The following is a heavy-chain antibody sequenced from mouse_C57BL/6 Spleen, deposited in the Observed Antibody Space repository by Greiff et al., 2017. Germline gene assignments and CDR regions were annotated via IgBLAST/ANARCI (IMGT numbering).Heavy chain of an antibody. J-gene: IGHJ2*01. CDR2: INPNNGGT. CDR3: ARERIITTVEDFDY. V-gene: IGHV1-22*01. Sequence: EVQLQQSGPELVKPGASVKMSCKASGYTFTDYNMHWVKQSHGKSLEWIGNINPNNGGTSYNQKFKGKATLTVNKSSSTAYMELRSLTSEDSAVYYCARERIITTVEDFDYWGQGTTLTVSS. D-gene: IGHD1-1*01. CDR1: GYTFTDYN.